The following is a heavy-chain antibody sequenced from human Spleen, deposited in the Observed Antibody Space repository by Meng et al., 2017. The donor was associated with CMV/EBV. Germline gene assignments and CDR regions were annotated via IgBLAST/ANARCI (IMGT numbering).Heavy chain of an antibody. CDR3: ARESTTLGVIGY. V-gene: IGHV4-61*01. D-gene: IGHD3-3*01. CDR2: TYYNGNT. Sequence: GPLRLSCGVSGGSVTTATYYWSWTRQPPGKGLEWIGYTYYNGNTDYNPSLKGRVTISVDTSMNQFSLTLNSVAAADTAVYYCARESTTLGVIGYWGQGMLVTVSS. J-gene: IGHJ4*02. CDR1: GGSVTTATYY.